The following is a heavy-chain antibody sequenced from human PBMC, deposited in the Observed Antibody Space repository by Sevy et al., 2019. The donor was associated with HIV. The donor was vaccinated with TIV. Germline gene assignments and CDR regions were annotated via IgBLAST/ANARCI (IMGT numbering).Heavy chain of an antibody. Sequence: SETLSLTCTVSGGSISLSAYYWGWIRQPPGKGLEWIGTIFYSGSTYYDPSLKSRLTISVDTSKNQFSLKLTTVTAADTAVYYCASRRDVGRYFDSWGLGTLVTVSS. CDR3: ASRRDVGRYFDS. CDR1: GGSISLSAYY. CDR2: IFYSGST. V-gene: IGHV4-39*01. D-gene: IGHD1-26*01. J-gene: IGHJ4*02.